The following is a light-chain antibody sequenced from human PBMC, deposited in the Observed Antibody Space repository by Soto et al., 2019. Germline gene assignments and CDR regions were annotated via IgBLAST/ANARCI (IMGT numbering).Light chain of an antibody. CDR3: QQYNRYPFT. CDR1: QSISSW. J-gene: IGKJ3*01. V-gene: IGKV1-5*03. Sequence: DIQMTQSPSTLSASVGDKVTITCRASQSISSWLAWYQQKPGKAPKLLIYKASSLESGVPSRFSGSGSGTEFTLTISSLQPDDFPTYYCQQYNRYPFTFGPGAKVDIK. CDR2: KAS.